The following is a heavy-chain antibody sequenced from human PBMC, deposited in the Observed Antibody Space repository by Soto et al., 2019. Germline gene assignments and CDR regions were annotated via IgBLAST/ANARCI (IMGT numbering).Heavy chain of an antibody. J-gene: IGHJ4*02. CDR1: GGTFSSYT. V-gene: IGHV1-69*02. D-gene: IGHD2-2*01. Sequence: SVNVSCKASGGTFSSYTISWVRQAPGQGLEWMGRIIPILGIANYAQKFQGRVTITADKSTSTAYMELSSLRSEDTAVYYCARPPLYCSSTSCYDYWGQGTLVTVSS. CDR3: ARPPLYCSSTSCYDY. CDR2: IIPILGIA.